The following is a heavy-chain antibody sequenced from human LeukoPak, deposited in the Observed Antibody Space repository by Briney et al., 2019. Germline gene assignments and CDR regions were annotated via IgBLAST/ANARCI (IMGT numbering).Heavy chain of an antibody. V-gene: IGHV1-2*02. CDR1: GYTFTGYY. J-gene: IGHJ4*02. CDR3: AREKMDSSSSLGY. CDR2: INPNSGGT. D-gene: IGHD6-6*01. Sequence: ASVKVSCKASGYTFTGYYMHWVRQAPGQGLEWMGWINPNSGGTNYAQKFQGRVTMTRDTSISTAYMELSRLRSDDTAVYYCAREKMDSSSSLGYWGQGTLVTVSS.